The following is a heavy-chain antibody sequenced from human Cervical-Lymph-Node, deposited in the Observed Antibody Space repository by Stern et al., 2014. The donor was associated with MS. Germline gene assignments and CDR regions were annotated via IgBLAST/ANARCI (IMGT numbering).Heavy chain of an antibody. CDR2: TNEDGTIT. Sequence: VQLGQSGGGLVQPGGSLRLSCVVSGFTFSRYWMHWVRQVPGKGLVWVSRTNEDGTITSYADSVGGRFTISRDNAKNTLYLQMDGLRAEDTAVYFCTSDLAGRDDYWGQGTPVTVSS. J-gene: IGHJ4*02. CDR3: TSDLAGRDDY. V-gene: IGHV3-74*01. CDR1: GFTFSRYW.